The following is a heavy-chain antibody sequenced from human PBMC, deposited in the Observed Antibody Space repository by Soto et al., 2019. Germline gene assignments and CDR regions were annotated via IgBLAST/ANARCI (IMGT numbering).Heavy chain of an antibody. CDR2: FVPMFGSA. Sequence: QVLLVQSGAEVKNPGSSVKVSCKPSGTTFDSFTFNWVRQAPGQGLEWMGGFVPMFGSASIAQRFQGRVRITADASTGTGYMELSDLRSEDTAIYYCAREDDTTGHYSWSDPWGPGTLVTVSS. J-gene: IGHJ5*02. CDR3: AREDDTTGHYSWSDP. CDR1: GTTFDSFT. D-gene: IGHD3-9*01. V-gene: IGHV1-69*01.